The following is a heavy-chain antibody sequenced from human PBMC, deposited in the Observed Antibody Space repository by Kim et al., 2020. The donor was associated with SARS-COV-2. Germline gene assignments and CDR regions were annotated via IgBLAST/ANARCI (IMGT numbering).Heavy chain of an antibody. CDR3: VRDDRQNPGRIIGMDV. CDR2: IYSRDGAT. CDR1: GFTFINYA. Sequence: GGSLRLSCAASGFTFINYAMNWVRQAPGKGLEWVSVIYSRDGATSYADSVKGRFTSSRDNSKNTLFLQMNSLRAEDTAVYYCVRDDRQNPGRIIGMDVWGQGTTVTVSS. D-gene: IGHD3-10*01. V-gene: IGHV3-23*03. J-gene: IGHJ6*02.